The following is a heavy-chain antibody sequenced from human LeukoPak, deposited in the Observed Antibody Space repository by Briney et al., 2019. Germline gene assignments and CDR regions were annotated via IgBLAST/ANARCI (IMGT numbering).Heavy chain of an antibody. CDR3: ARDPFLTAGFDY. Sequence: GGSLRLSCAASGFAFNYSAMHWVRQAPGKGLEWVSVISWNSATIEYADSVKGRFTISRDNAKNSLYLQMNSLRAEDTAVYYCARDPFLTAGFDYWGQGTLVTVSS. D-gene: IGHD3-9*01. CDR1: GFAFNYSA. CDR2: ISWNSATI. V-gene: IGHV3-9*01. J-gene: IGHJ4*02.